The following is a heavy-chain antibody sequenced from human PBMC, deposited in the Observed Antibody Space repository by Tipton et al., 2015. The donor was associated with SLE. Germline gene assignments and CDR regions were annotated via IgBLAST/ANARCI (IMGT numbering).Heavy chain of an antibody. CDR3: ARASSWSGLGY. Sequence: LRLSCTVSGGSISSYYWSWIRQPPGKGLEWIGYIYYSGSTNYNPSLKSRVTISVDTSKNQFSLKLSSVTAADTAVYYCARASSWSGLGYWGQGTLVTVSS. CDR1: GGSISSYY. CDR2: IYYSGST. V-gene: IGHV4-59*12. J-gene: IGHJ4*02. D-gene: IGHD6-13*01.